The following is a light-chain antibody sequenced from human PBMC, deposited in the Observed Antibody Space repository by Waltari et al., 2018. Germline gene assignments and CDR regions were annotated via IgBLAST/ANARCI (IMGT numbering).Light chain of an antibody. J-gene: IGKJ3*01. CDR3: QQSYETPLT. V-gene: IGKV1-39*01. Sequence: DTQMTQSPHYLSASVGDRLTITCRASQIVSSSLHWYQPKPGHAPQLLIYAAANFQGGVPSRIRGSGSGTDFTLTISSLQPEDFATYFCQQSYETPLTFGPGTKVDVK. CDR1: QIVSSS. CDR2: AAA.